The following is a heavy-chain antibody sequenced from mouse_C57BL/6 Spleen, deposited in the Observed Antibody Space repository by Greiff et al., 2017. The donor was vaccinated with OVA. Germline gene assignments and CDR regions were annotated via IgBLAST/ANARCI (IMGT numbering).Heavy chain of an antibody. D-gene: IGHD4-1*01. CDR1: GYSITSGYD. Sequence: EVKVEESGPGMVKPSQSLSLTCTVTGYSITSGYDWHWIRHFPGNKLEWMGNISYSGSTNYNPSLKSRISITHDTSKNHFFLKLNSVTTEDTATYYCAREGELGRGYFDVWGTGTTVTVSS. CDR2: ISYSGST. V-gene: IGHV3-1*01. CDR3: AREGELGRGYFDV. J-gene: IGHJ1*03.